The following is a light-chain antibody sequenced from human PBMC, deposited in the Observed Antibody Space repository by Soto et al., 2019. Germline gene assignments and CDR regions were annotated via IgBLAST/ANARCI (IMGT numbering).Light chain of an antibody. CDR2: EGS. V-gene: IGLV2-23*01. CDR1: SSDVGGYNY. CDR3: CSYAGTRTWV. Sequence: QSALTQPASVSGSPGQSITISCTGTSSDVGGYNYVSWYQQHPGKAPKLMIYEGSKRPSGVSNRFSGSKSGNTASLTISGLQAEDEADYSCCSYAGTRTWVFGGGTKLTVL. J-gene: IGLJ3*02.